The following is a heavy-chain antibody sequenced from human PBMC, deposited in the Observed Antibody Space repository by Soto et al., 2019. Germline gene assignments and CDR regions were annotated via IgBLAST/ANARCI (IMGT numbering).Heavy chain of an antibody. CDR1: GGTFSSYA. CDR2: IIPIFGTA. D-gene: IGHD2-15*01. CDR3: ARDRMILGYCSGGSCFGWFDP. Sequence: QVQLVQSGAEVKKPGSSVKVSCKASGGTFSSYAISWVRQAPGQGLEWMGGIIPIFGTANYAQKFQGRVTITADESTSTAYMELSSLSSEDAAVYYCARDRMILGYCSGGSCFGWFDPWGQGTLVTVSS. J-gene: IGHJ5*02. V-gene: IGHV1-69*01.